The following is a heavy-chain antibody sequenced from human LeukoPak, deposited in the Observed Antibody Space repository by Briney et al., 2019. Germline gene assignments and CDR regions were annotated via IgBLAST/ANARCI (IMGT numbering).Heavy chain of an antibody. D-gene: IGHD2-8*01. CDR1: GYTFTSYG. V-gene: IGHV1-46*01. CDR3: ARDNDFDY. CDR2: IYPGGGST. Sequence: GASVKVSCKASGYTFTSYGISWVRQAPGQGLEWVGIIYPGGGSTNYAQKFQGRLTVTRDMSTSTVYMELSSLRSEDTAFYYCARDNDFDYWGQGTLVTVSS. J-gene: IGHJ4*02.